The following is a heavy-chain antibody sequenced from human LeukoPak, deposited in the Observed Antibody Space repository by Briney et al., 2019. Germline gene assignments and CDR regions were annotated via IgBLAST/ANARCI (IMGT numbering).Heavy chain of an antibody. D-gene: IGHD3-22*01. CDR3: ALDPYYYDSSGYYVDY. CDR2: INPNSGGA. CDR1: GYTFTGYY. J-gene: IGHJ4*02. V-gene: IGHV1-2*02. Sequence: ASVKVPCKASGYTFTGYYMHWVRQAPGQGLEWMGWINPNSGGANYAQKFQGRVTMTRDTSISTAYMELSRLRSDDTAVYYCALDPYYYDSSGYYVDYWGQGTLVTVSS.